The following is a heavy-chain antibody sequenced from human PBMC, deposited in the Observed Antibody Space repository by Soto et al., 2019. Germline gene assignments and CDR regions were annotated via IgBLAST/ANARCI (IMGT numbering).Heavy chain of an antibody. V-gene: IGHV5-51*01. CDR3: ARMYYDYVWGSYRHFDY. Sequence: GESLKISCKGFGYSFIDYWIGWVRQVPGKGLEWMGVIYPGDSDTRYSPSFQGHVTISADKSISTAYLQWSTLKASDTAKYYCARMYYDYVWGSYRHFDYWGQGTLVTVSS. CDR2: IYPGDSDT. CDR1: GYSFIDYW. D-gene: IGHD3-16*02. J-gene: IGHJ4*02.